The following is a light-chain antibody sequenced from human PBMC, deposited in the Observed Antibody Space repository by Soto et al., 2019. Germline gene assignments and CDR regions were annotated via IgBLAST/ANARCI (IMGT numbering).Light chain of an antibody. Sequence: DIQMTQSPSTLSASVGDRVTITCRASQSISSRLAWYQQKPRKAPKRLIYDASSLESGVPSKCSGGGSWTEFTLPISSLQPDDFATYYCQQYNSYPYTFGQGTKLEIK. V-gene: IGKV1-5*01. CDR3: QQYNSYPYT. CDR2: DAS. CDR1: QSISSR. J-gene: IGKJ2*01.